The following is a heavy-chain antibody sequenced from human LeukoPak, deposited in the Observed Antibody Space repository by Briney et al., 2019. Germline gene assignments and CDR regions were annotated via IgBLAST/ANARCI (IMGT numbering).Heavy chain of an antibody. CDR1: GYTFTSYY. Sequence: ASVNVSCMASGYTFTSYYMHWVRPAPGQGLEWMGIINPRGGSTSYAQKLQGRFTMTRDTSTSTVYMEVSSLSSEDTAVYYCARGGRERYSSGWTDAFDIWGQGTMVTVSS. V-gene: IGHV1-46*01. J-gene: IGHJ3*02. D-gene: IGHD6-19*01. CDR3: ARGGRERYSSGWTDAFDI. CDR2: INPRGGST.